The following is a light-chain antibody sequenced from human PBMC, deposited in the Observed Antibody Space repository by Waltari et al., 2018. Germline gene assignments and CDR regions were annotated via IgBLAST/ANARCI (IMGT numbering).Light chain of an antibody. CDR1: QSLLHSNGYNY. J-gene: IGKJ2*01. Sequence: EIVVTQSPLSLPVTPGEPASISCRSSQSLLHSNGYNYLDLYLQKPGQSPQLLIYLVSTRFSGVPDRFSGSGSGTDFTLKINRVEAEDVGVYYCMQALQTPRTFGQGTKLQIK. V-gene: IGKV2-28*01. CDR2: LVS. CDR3: MQALQTPRT.